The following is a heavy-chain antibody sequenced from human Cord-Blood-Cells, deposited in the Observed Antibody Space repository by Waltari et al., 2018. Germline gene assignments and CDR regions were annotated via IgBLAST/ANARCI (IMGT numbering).Heavy chain of an antibody. CDR1: GCSISSYY. CDR3: ARSPQPYSSSWYFDY. J-gene: IGHJ4*02. CDR2: IYYSGST. Sequence: QVQLQESCPRLVKPSETLSPTCTVPGCSISSYYWSLIRQSPGNGLEWIGYIYYSGSTNYNPSLKSRVTISVDTSKNQFSLKLSSLTAADTAVYYCARSPQPYSSSWYFDYWGQGTLVTVSS. V-gene: IGHV4-59*01. D-gene: IGHD6-13*01.